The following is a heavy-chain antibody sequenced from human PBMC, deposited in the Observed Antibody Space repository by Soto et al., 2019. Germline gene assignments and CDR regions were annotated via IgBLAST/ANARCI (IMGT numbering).Heavy chain of an antibody. CDR3: ARSPGGNFGITIAGTNWFAT. Sequence: GASVKVSCKAPRDTFTSYYINWVRQAPGQGLEWMGVINPHGGSTAYAQKFKGRVTLTRDTSASTVYMEVSSLTSEDTAMYYCARSPGGNFGITIAGTNWFATWGQGTLVTVSS. J-gene: IGHJ5*02. V-gene: IGHV1-46*01. CDR1: RDTFTSYY. D-gene: IGHD3-16*01. CDR2: INPHGGST.